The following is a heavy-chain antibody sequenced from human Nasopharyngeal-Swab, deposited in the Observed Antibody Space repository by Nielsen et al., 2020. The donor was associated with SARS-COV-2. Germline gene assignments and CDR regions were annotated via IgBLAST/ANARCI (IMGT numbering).Heavy chain of an antibody. J-gene: IGHJ6*03. Sequence: WIRQPPGKGLEWIGDFSYSVITHYNASLKSRVTISLDTSKNQFSLKLSSVTAADTAVYYCARGRRVVRGVIITNYYYYYYMDVWGKGTTVTVSS. D-gene: IGHD3-10*01. CDR2: FSYSVIT. V-gene: IGHV4-59*12. CDR3: ARGRRVVRGVIITNYYYYYYMDV.